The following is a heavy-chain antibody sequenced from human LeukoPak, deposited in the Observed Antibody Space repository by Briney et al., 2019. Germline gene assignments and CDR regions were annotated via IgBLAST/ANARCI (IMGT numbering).Heavy chain of an antibody. J-gene: IGHJ6*03. CDR3: ARAYSSSSKNRHYYYYMDV. D-gene: IGHD6-6*01. CDR1: GFTFSSYE. CDR2: LSSSGSTI. Sequence: GGSRRLSCAASGFTFSSYEMNCVRQAPGKVLDWVSYLSSSGSTIYYADSVKGRFTISRDNAKNSLYLQMNSLRAEDTALYYCARAYSSSSKNRHYYYYMDVWGKGTTVTVSS. V-gene: IGHV3-48*03.